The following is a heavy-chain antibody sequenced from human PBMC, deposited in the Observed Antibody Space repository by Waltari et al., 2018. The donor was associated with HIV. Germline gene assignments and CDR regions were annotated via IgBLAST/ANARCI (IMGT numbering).Heavy chain of an antibody. Sequence: EVQLVESGGGLVQPGRSLRLSCAASGFTFDDYAMHWVRQAPGKGLEWVSGISWNRGSIGYADSVKGRFTISRDNAKNSLYLQMNSLRAEDTALYYWAKGEKSSSSLSWDWGQGTLVTVSS. CDR2: ISWNRGSI. CDR3: AKGEKSSSSLSWD. D-gene: IGHD6-6*01. CDR1: GFTFDDYA. J-gene: IGHJ4*02. V-gene: IGHV3-9*01.